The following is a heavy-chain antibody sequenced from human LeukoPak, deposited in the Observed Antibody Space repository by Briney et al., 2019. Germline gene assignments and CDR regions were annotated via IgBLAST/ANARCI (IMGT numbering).Heavy chain of an antibody. CDR2: IYHSGST. Sequence: SETLSLTCTVSGYSISSGYYWGWIRPPPGKGLEWIGSIYHSGSTYYNPSLKSRVTISVDTSKNQFSLKLSSVTAADTAVYYCARSRPRGIAVAGSQDHDYWGQGTLVTVSS. CDR3: ARSRPRGIAVAGSQDHDY. J-gene: IGHJ4*02. V-gene: IGHV4-38-2*02. CDR1: GYSISSGYY. D-gene: IGHD6-19*01.